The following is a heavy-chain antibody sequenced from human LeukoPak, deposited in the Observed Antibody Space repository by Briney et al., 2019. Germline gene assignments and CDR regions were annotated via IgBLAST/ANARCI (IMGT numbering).Heavy chain of an antibody. D-gene: IGHD2-15*01. J-gene: IGHJ2*01. Sequence: PGGSLRLSCAASGFTFSNYYMSWIRQAPGKGLEWVSYISSSSSYTNYADSVKGRFTISRDNAKNSLYLQMNSLRAEDTAVYYCAREGSSGDSGYFDVWGRGTLVTVSS. V-gene: IGHV3-11*05. CDR3: AREGSSGDSGYFDV. CDR1: GFTFSNYY. CDR2: ISSSSSYT.